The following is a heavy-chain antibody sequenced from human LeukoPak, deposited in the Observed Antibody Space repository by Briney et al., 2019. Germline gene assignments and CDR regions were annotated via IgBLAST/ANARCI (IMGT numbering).Heavy chain of an antibody. D-gene: IGHD3-22*01. Sequence: GGSLRLSCAASGFSVSSNYMSWVRQAPGKGLEWVSVIYSGGSTYYADSVKDRFTISRDNSKSTLYLQMNSLRAEDTAVYYCARVSRGPHPYYYDSSGYMDYWGQGTLVTVSS. CDR3: ARVSRGPHPYYYDSSGYMDY. CDR1: GFSVSSNY. J-gene: IGHJ4*02. V-gene: IGHV3-53*01. CDR2: IYSGGST.